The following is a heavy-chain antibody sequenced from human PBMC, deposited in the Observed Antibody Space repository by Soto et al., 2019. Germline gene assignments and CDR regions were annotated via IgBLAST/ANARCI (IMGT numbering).Heavy chain of an antibody. Sequence: PXETLSLTCAVSGGSISSYYWSWIRQPPGKGLDWIGYIYYSGSTNYNPSLKSRVTISVDTSKNQFSLKLSSVTAADTAVYYCARSHEDGVVVADTLEFLWFDHWGQGTLVTVSS. CDR1: GGSISSYY. D-gene: IGHD2-15*01. CDR2: IYYSGST. V-gene: IGHV4-59*01. J-gene: IGHJ5*02. CDR3: ARSHEDGVVVADTLEFLWFDH.